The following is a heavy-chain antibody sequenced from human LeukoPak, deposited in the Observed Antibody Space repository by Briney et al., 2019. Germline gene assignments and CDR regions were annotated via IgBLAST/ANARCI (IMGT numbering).Heavy chain of an antibody. CDR1: GGSNNAYY. CDR3: ARQPANTAAFDI. CDR2: VRDNGEN. J-gene: IGHJ3*02. Sequence: SETLSLTCTVSGGSNNAYYWSWIRQPPGKGLEWIAYVRDNGENNYNPSLKSRVAISVDTANNQISLGLNFVTAADTAIYYCARQPANTAAFDIWGLGTMVTVSS. V-gene: IGHV4-59*08. D-gene: IGHD5-18*01.